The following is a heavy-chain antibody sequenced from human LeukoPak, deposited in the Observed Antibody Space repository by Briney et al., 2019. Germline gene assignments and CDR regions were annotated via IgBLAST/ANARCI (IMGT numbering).Heavy chain of an antibody. CDR2: INPNSGGT. Sequence: ASVKVSCKASGYTFTGYYMHWVRQAPGQGLAWMGWINPNSGGTNYAQKFQGRVTMTRDTSISTAYMELSRLRSDDTAVYYCARLGHLTGDASDIWGQGTMVTVSS. V-gene: IGHV1-2*02. J-gene: IGHJ3*02. D-gene: IGHD3-9*01. CDR3: ARLGHLTGDASDI. CDR1: GYTFTGYY.